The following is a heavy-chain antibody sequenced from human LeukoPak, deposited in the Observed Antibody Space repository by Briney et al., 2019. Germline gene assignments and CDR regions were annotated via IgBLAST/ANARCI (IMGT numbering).Heavy chain of an antibody. CDR3: ARDWYYVPGY. J-gene: IGHJ4*02. CDR2: ISSSSSTI. D-gene: IGHD3-10*02. Sequence: GGSPRLSCAASGFTFSSYSMNWVRQAPGKGLEWVSYISSSSSTIYYADSVKGRFTISRDNAKNSLYLQMNSLRAEDTAVYYCARDWYYVPGYWGQGTLVTVSS. V-gene: IGHV3-48*04. CDR1: GFTFSSYS.